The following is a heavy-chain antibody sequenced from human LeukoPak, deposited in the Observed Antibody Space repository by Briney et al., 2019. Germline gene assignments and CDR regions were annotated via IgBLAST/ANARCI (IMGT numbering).Heavy chain of an antibody. J-gene: IGHJ4*02. Sequence: ASVKVSYKVSGYTLTELSMHWVRQAPGKGLEWMGGFDPEDGETIYAQKFQGRVTMTEDTSTDTAYMELSSLRSEDTAVYYCATYPRGSELSTFDYWGQGTLVTVSS. CDR3: ATYPRGSELSTFDY. CDR1: GYTLTELS. V-gene: IGHV1-24*01. D-gene: IGHD3-16*02. CDR2: FDPEDGET.